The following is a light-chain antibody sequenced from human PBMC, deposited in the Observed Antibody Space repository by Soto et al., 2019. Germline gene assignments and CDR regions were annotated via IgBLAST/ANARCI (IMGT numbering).Light chain of an antibody. CDR3: HQSIIFPLS. V-gene: IGKV1D-12*01. CDR2: AAS. Sequence: DIQMTQSPSSVSASLGDRVTITCRASQDIGSWLAWYQQKPGKAPKLLIYAASSLQSGVPSRFSGRGSGKVFTLTISSLQPEDFASYYWHQSIIFPLSFGGGTKVEIK. J-gene: IGKJ4*01. CDR1: QDIGSW.